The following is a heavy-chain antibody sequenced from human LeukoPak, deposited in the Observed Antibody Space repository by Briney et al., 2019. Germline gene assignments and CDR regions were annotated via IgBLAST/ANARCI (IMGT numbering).Heavy chain of an antibody. J-gene: IGHJ4*02. CDR1: GFTVSSNY. D-gene: IGHD6-13*01. CDR3: ASSAAAGTYYFDY. V-gene: IGHV3-66*02. CDR2: IYSGGST. Sequence: GGSLRLSCAASGFTVSSNYMSWVRQAPGKGLEWVSVIYSGGSTYYADSVKGRLTISRDNSKNTLYLQMNSLRAEDAAVYYCASSAAAGTYYFDYWGQGTLVTVSS.